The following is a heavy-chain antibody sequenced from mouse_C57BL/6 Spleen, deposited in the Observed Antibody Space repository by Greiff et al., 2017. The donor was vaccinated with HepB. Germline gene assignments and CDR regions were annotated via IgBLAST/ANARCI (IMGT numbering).Heavy chain of an antibody. J-gene: IGHJ2*01. CDR1: GFTFSDYG. V-gene: IGHV5-17*01. D-gene: IGHD2-3*01. Sequence: EVHLVESGGGLVKPGGSLKLSCAASGFTFSDYGMHWVRQAPEKGLEWVAYISSGSSTIYYADTVKGRFTISRDNAKNTLFLQMTSLRSEDTAMYYCARPSDGYSYYFDYWGKGTTLTVSS. CDR2: ISSGSSTI. CDR3: ARPSDGYSYYFDY.